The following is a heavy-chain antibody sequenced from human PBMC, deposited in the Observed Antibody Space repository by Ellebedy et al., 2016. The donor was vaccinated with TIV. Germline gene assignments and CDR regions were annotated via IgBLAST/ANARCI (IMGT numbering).Heavy chain of an antibody. J-gene: IGHJ4*02. CDR2: ISAYNGNT. Sequence: ASVKVSCXASGGTFSSYAISWVRQAPGQGLEWMGWISAYNGNTNYAQKLQGRVTMTTDISTNTVYMDLRNLRSDDTAVYYCARDVGFSGQWPGSTHYWGQGTLVTVSS. CDR3: ARDVGFSGQWPGSTHY. CDR1: GGTFSSYA. V-gene: IGHV1-18*01. D-gene: IGHD6-19*01.